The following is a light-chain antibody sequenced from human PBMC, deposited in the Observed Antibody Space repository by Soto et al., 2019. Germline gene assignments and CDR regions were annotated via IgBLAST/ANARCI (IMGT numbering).Light chain of an antibody. V-gene: IGKV3-20*01. Sequence: EIMLTQSPGTLSLSPGEGATLSCRASQSVISSYLAWYQQKPGQAPRLLIYGASSRATGIPDRFSGSGSGTDFSLTISRLEPEDFAVYCCHQYASSPGTFGQGTKVEIK. CDR1: QSVISSY. CDR2: GAS. J-gene: IGKJ1*01. CDR3: HQYASSPGT.